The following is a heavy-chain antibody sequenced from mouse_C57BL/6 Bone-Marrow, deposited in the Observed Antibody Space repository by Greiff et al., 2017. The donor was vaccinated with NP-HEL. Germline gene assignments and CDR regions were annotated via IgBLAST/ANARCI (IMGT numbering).Heavy chain of an antibody. V-gene: IGHV5-6*01. CDR3: AHLPRGFAY. J-gene: IGHJ3*01. CDR1: GFTFSSYG. CDR2: ISSGGSYT. D-gene: IGHD2-1*01. Sequence: EVKLMESGGDLVKPGGSLKLSCAASGFTFSSYGMSWVRQTPDKRLEWVATISSGGSYTYYPDSVKGRFTISRDNAKNTLYLQMSSLKSEDTAMYYCAHLPRGFAYWGQGTLVTVSA.